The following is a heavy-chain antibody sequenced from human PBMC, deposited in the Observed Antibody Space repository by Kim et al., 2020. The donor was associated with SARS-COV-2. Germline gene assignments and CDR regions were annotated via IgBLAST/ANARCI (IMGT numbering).Heavy chain of an antibody. D-gene: IGHD4-17*01. CDR3: AKDSNDDYGDYYGMDV. Sequence: SVKRRFTTSRDNSKNPLYLQMNSLGAEDTAVYYCAKDSNDDYGDYYGMDVWGQGTTVTVSS. V-gene: IGHV3-23*03. J-gene: IGHJ6*02.